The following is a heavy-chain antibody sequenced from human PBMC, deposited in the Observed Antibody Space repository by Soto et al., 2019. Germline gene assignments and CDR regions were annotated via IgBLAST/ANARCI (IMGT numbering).Heavy chain of an antibody. CDR3: AKDSPKNSGSRVEYFQH. Sequence: GGSLRLSCTASEFAFSSYAMNWVRQAPGKGLEWVAAISASGDRTYYSDSVNGRFTISRDNAKSTLYLQMNSLGADDSAVYYCAKDSPKNSGSRVEYFQHWGQGTLVTVSS. J-gene: IGHJ1*01. CDR1: EFAFSSYA. D-gene: IGHD3-10*01. CDR2: ISASGDRT. V-gene: IGHV3-23*01.